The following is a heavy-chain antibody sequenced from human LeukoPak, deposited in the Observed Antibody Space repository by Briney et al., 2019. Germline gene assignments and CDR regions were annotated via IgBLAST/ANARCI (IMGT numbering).Heavy chain of an antibody. D-gene: IGHD3-3*01. CDR1: GFTVSGDY. CDR2: IYSGGST. CDR3: ARHDWFDP. V-gene: IGHV3-53*01. Sequence: PGGSLRLPCAASGFTVSGDYMSWVRQAPGKGLEWVSVIYSGGSTYYADSVKGRFTISRDNSKNTLYLQMNSLRAEGTAVYYCARHDWFDPWGQGTLVTVSS. J-gene: IGHJ5*02.